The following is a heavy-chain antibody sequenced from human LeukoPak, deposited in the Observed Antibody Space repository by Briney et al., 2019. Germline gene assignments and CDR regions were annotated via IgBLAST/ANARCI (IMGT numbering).Heavy chain of an antibody. D-gene: IGHD4-23*01. CDR3: ARDGTTLGGRSRSRQFDY. CDR2: IYTSGST. J-gene: IGHJ4*02. CDR1: GGSISSYY. V-gene: IGHV4-4*07. Sequence: SETLSLTRTVSGGSISSYYWSWIRQPAGKGLEWIGRIYTSGSTNYNPSLKSRVTMSVDTSKNQFSLKLSSVTAADTAVYYCARDGTTLGGRSRSRQFDYWGQGTLVTVSS.